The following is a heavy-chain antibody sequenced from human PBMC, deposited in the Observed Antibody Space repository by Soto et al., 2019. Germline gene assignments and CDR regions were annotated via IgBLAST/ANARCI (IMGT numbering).Heavy chain of an antibody. Sequence: RICCASCRFTVSSYAMPWARKTQGKGLEWVAVISYDGSNKYYADSVKGRFTSSRDNSKNTLYLQMNSLRAEDTAVYYCARLGCPGSGGSCYLGFAFDIWGQGTTVTVS. CDR2: ISYDGSNK. D-gene: IGHD2-15*01. J-gene: IGHJ3*02. CDR1: RFTVSSYA. CDR3: ARLGCPGSGGSCYLGFAFDI. V-gene: IGHV3-30-3*01.